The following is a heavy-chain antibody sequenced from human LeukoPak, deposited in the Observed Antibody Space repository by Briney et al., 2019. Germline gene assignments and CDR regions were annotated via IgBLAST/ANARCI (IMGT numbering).Heavy chain of an antibody. Sequence: SETLSLTCAVYGGSFSGYYWSWIRQPPGKGLEWIGEINHSGSTNYNPSLKSRVTMSVDTSKNQFSLKLSSVTAADTAVYYCARGSLPHRGTFDYWGQGTLVTVSS. CDR3: ARGSLPHRGTFDY. J-gene: IGHJ4*02. CDR1: GGSFSGYY. CDR2: INHSGST. V-gene: IGHV4-34*01. D-gene: IGHD3-16*01.